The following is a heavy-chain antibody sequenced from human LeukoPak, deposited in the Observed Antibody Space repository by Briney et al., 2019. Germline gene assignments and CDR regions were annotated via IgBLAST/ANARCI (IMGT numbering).Heavy chain of an antibody. D-gene: IGHD1-26*01. CDR1: GYTFTSHG. Sequence: ASVKVSCKASGYTFTSHGISWVRQAPGRGLEWMGWISAYNGNTNYAQKLQGRVTMTTDTSTSTAYMELRSLRSDDTAVYYCARDLRGSWGPGFDYWGQGTLVTVSS. J-gene: IGHJ4*02. CDR3: ARDLRGSWGPGFDY. V-gene: IGHV1-18*01. CDR2: ISAYNGNT.